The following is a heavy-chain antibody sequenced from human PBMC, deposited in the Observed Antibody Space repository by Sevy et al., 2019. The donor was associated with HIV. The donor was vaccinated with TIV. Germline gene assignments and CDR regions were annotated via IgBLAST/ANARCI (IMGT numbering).Heavy chain of an antibody. CDR1: GGSISSYY. CDR2: IYYSGST. V-gene: IGHV4-59*08. Sequence: SETLSLTCTVSGGSISSYYWSWIRQPPGKGLEWIGYIYYSGSTNDNPSLKSRVTISVDTSKNQFSLKLSSVTAADTAVYYCARHDRGGRERLRGNSFDYWGQGTLVTVSS. D-gene: IGHD1-26*01. J-gene: IGHJ4*02. CDR3: ARHDRGGRERLRGNSFDY.